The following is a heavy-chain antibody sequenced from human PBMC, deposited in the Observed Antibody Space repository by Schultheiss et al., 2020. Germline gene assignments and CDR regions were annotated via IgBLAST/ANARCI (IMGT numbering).Heavy chain of an antibody. CDR1: GFTFSNAW. CDR3: ASRYEPGGSSSPFDY. D-gene: IGHD6-13*01. J-gene: IGHJ4*02. V-gene: IGHV3-15*01. CDR2: IKSKTDGGTT. Sequence: GGSLRLSCAASGFTFSNAWMSWVRQAPGKGLEWVGRIKSKTDGGTTDYAAPVKGRFTISRDDSKNTLYLQMNSLKTEDTAVYYCASRYEPGGSSSPFDYWGQGTLVTVSS.